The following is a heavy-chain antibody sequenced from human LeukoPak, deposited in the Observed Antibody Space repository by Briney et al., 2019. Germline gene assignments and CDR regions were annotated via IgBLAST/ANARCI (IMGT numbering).Heavy chain of an antibody. CDR3: AREVVAVAGSYFDS. J-gene: IGHJ4*02. CDR2: IYYSGSS. D-gene: IGHD6-19*01. CDR1: GGSISSYY. Sequence: SVTLSLTCTVSGGSISSYYWTWIRQPPGKGLEWIGYIYYSGSSNYNPSLKSRVTISVDTSKNQFSLKLSSVTAADTAVYFCAREVVAVAGSYFDSWGQGTLVTVSS. V-gene: IGHV4-59*01.